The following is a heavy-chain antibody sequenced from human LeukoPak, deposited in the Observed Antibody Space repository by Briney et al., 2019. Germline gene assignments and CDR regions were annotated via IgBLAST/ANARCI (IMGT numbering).Heavy chain of an antibody. CDR3: AREPPRYIDLPGFTWFDP. J-gene: IGHJ5*02. V-gene: IGHV1-69*13. CDR1: GGTFSSYA. CDR2: IIPIFGTA. Sequence: ASVKLSCEASGGTFSSYAISWVRQAPGQGLEWMGGIIPIFGTANYAQKFQGRVTITADESTSTAYMELSSLRSEDTAVYYCAREPPRYIDLPGFTWFDPWGEGTLVTVSS. D-gene: IGHD3-9*01.